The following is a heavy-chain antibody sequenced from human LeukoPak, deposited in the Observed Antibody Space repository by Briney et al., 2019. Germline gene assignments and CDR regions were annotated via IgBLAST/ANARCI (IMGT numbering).Heavy chain of an antibody. CDR2: ISSNGGST. D-gene: IGHD2-2*02. Sequence: GGSLRLSCAASGFTFSSYAMHWVRQAPGKGLEYVPAISSNGGSTYYANSVKGRFTISRDNSKNTLYLQMGSLRAEDMAVYYCARGPYQLLYGNWFDPWGQGTLVTVSS. CDR1: GFTFSSYA. V-gene: IGHV3-64*01. CDR3: ARGPYQLLYGNWFDP. J-gene: IGHJ5*02.